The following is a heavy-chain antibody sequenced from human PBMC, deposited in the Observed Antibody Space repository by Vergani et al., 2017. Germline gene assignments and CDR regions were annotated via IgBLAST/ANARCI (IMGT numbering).Heavy chain of an antibody. CDR3: TRGSSVTMVRGASYYYYGMDV. V-gene: IGHV3-73*01. CDR2: IRSKANSYAT. CDR1: GFTFSGSA. Sequence: EVKLVESGGGLVQPGGSLKLSCAASGFTFSGSARHWVRQASGKGLEWVGRIRSKANSYATAYAASVKGRFTISRDDSKNTAYLQMNSLKTEDTAVYYCTRGSSVTMVRGASYYYYGMDVWGQGTTVTVSS. D-gene: IGHD3-10*01. J-gene: IGHJ6*02.